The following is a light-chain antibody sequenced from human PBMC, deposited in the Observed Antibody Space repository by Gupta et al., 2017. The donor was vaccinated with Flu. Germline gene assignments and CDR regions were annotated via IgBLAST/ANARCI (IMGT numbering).Light chain of an antibody. V-gene: IGLV3-21*02. Sequence: SYVLTQSPSMSVVSGPTAQIICGGYNIGSKIVHWYQQKPGQAPVLVVYDNSDRPSGIPERFSGPTSGNTATLTINRVEAGDEAEYYCQVWDYSSDPHVVFGGGTKLTVL. CDR3: QVWDYSSDPHVV. CDR1: NIGSKI. J-gene: IGLJ2*01. CDR2: DNS.